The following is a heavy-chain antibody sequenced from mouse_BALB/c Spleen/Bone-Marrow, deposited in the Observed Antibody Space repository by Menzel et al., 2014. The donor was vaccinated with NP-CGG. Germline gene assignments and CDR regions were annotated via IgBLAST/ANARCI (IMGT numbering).Heavy chain of an antibody. Sequence: VKLVESGPGLVAPSQSLSITCTVSGFSLTSYDISWIRQPPGKGLEWLGGIWTGGGTNYNSAFMSRLSISKDNSKRQVFLKMNSLQTDDTAIYYCVRDYYGSYFDVWGAGTTVTVSS. CDR1: GFSLTSYD. J-gene: IGHJ1*01. D-gene: IGHD1-1*01. CDR3: VRDYYGSYFDV. CDR2: IWTGGGT. V-gene: IGHV2-9-2*01.